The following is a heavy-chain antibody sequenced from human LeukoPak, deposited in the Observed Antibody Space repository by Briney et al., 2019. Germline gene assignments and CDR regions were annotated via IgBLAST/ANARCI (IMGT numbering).Heavy chain of an antibody. CDR1: GYTFTSYG. CDR3: ARTDNWKLGWDYYYGMDV. CDR2: ISAYNGNT. Sequence: ASVKVPCKASGYTFTSYGISWVRQAPGQGLEWMGWISAYNGNTNYAQKLQGRVTMTTDTSTSTAYMELRSLRSDDTAVYYCARTDNWKLGWDYYYGMDVWGKGTTVTVSS. D-gene: IGHD1-1*01. V-gene: IGHV1-18*04. J-gene: IGHJ6*04.